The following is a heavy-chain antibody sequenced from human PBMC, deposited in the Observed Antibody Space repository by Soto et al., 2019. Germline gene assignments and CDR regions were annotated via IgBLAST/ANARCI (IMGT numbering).Heavy chain of an antibody. CDR3: ARDGGVQARFDP. V-gene: IGHV1-18*01. J-gene: IGHJ5*02. Sequence: QVQLVQSGAEVKKPGASVKVSCKASGYTFTSYGISWVRQAPGQGLEWMGWISAYNGNTNYAQKLPGRVTMTTVTPARKAYMELRSLRSDATAVYYCARDGGVQARFDPWVQGTLVTVSS. D-gene: IGHD2-8*02. CDR1: GYTFTSYG. CDR2: ISAYNGNT.